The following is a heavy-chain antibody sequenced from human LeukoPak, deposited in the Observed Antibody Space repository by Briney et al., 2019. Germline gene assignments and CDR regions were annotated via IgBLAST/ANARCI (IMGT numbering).Heavy chain of an antibody. CDR1: GYTFTSYA. J-gene: IGHJ6*02. CDR2: INAGNGNT. V-gene: IGHV1-3*01. CDR3: ARVGVATVVTATRYYYGMDV. Sequence: ASVKVSCKASGYTFTSYAMHWVRQAPGQRLEWMGWINAGNGNTKYSQKFQGRVTITGDTSASTAYMELSSLRSEDTAVYYCARVGVATVVTATRYYYGMDVWGQGTTVTVSS. D-gene: IGHD4-23*01.